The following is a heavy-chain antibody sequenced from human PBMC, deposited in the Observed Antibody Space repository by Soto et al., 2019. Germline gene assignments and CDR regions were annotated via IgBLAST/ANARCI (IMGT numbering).Heavy chain of an antibody. CDR1: GFTFSSYS. CDR3: ARDLGRYSSSYYFDY. CDR2: ISSSSSTI. D-gene: IGHD6-13*01. J-gene: IGHJ4*02. Sequence: GGSLRLSCAASGFTFSSYSMNWVRQAPGKGLEWVSYISSSSSTIYYADPVKGRFTISRDNAKNSLYLQMNSLRDEDTAVYYCARDLGRYSSSYYFDYWGQGTLVTVSS. V-gene: IGHV3-48*02.